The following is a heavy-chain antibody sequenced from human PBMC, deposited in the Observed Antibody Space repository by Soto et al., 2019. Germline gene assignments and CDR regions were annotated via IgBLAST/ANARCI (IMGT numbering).Heavy chain of an antibody. CDR1: GFTFNDYT. V-gene: IGHV3-43*01. Sequence: GSLRLSCAASGFTFNDYTMHWVRQAPGKGLEWVSLISWDGGTTYYADSVKGRFTISRDNSKNSLYLQMHSLTTEDTAFYYCAKDMGGIAPYYFDYWGQGTLVTVSS. CDR3: AKDMGGIAPYYFDY. D-gene: IGHD6-13*01. CDR2: ISWDGGTT. J-gene: IGHJ4*02.